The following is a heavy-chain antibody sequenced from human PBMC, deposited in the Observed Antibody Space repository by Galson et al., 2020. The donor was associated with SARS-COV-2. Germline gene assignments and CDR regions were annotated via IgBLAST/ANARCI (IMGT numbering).Heavy chain of an antibody. J-gene: IGHJ4*02. CDR1: GFTVSSNY. CDR3: ARDPSDSSGYYDY. Sequence: VGSLRLSCAASGFTVSSNYMSWVRQAPGKGLEWVSVIYSGGSTYYADSVKGRFTISRDNSKNTLYLQMNSLRAEDTAVYYCARDPSDSSGYYDYWGQGTLVTVSS. CDR2: IYSGGST. V-gene: IGHV3-53*01. D-gene: IGHD3-22*01.